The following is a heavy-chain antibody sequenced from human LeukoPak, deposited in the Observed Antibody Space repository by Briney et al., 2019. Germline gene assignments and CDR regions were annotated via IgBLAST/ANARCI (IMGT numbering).Heavy chain of an antibody. CDR1: GGTFSSYA. CDR3: ACTTGELRPGYFYLDV. Sequence: SVKVSCKASGGTFSSYAISWVRQAPGQGLEWMGGIIPIFGTANYAQKFQGRVTITTDESTSTAYMELSSLRSEDTAVYHCACTTGELRPGYFYLDVSGKGNTLTVSS. V-gene: IGHV1-69*05. J-gene: IGHJ6*03. CDR2: IIPIFGTA. D-gene: IGHD2-8*01.